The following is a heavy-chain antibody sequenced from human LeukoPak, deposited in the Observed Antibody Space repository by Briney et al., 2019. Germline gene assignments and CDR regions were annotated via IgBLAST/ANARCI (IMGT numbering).Heavy chain of an antibody. V-gene: IGHV3-30*02. CDR2: IRYDGSNK. CDR1: GFTFDDYG. CDR3: AKDPDYYYYYMDV. Sequence: GGSLRLSCAASGFTFDDYGMSWVRQAPGKGLEWVAFIRYDGSNKYYADSVKGRFTISRDNSKNTLYLQMNSLRAEDTAVYYCAKDPDYYYYYMDVWGKGTTVTVSS. J-gene: IGHJ6*03.